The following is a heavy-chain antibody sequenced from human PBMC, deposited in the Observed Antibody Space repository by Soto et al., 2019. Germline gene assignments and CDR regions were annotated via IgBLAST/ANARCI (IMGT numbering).Heavy chain of an antibody. CDR2: MTPNSGNT. CDR3: ARVGMVVVPAARGVDWFDP. D-gene: IGHD2-2*01. J-gene: IGHJ5*02. V-gene: IGHV1-8*01. CDR1: GYTFTSYD. Sequence: QVQLVQSGAEVKKPGASVKVSCKASGYTFTSYDINWVRQATGQGLEWMGWMTPNSGNTGYAQKFQGRVTMTRNNAISTAYMELSSLRSEDTAVYYCARVGMVVVPAARGVDWFDPWGQGTLVTVSS.